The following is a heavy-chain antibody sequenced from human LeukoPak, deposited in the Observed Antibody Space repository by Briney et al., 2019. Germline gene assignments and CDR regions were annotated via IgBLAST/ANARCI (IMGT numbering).Heavy chain of an antibody. V-gene: IGHV3-30*19. CDR2: ISYDGSNK. Sequence: GGSLRLSCSASGFTFSTYGMHWVRQAPGKGLEWVAVISYDGSNKYYADSVKGRFTISRDNSKNTLYLQMNSLRAEDTAVYYCAISGGSYEYFQHWGQGTLVTVSS. CDR1: GFTFSTYG. D-gene: IGHD1-26*01. CDR3: AISGGSYEYFQH. J-gene: IGHJ1*01.